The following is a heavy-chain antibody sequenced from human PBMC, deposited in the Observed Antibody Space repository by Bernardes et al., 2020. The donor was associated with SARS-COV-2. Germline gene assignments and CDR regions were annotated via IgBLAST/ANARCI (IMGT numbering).Heavy chain of an antibody. CDR1: GFTFSNYA. D-gene: IGHD2-21*02. CDR2: VNSAGTT. J-gene: IGHJ3*01. V-gene: IGHV3-23*01. CDR3: ARVVSGPHVGADAFAV. Sequence: GGSLRLSCAASGFTFSNYAMSWFRQTPGKGREWISAVNSAGTTYYAGSVRGRFTAARDNSKNTLYLQMSSLRSEDTAVYYCARVVSGPHVGADAFAVWGRGTTVTVSS.